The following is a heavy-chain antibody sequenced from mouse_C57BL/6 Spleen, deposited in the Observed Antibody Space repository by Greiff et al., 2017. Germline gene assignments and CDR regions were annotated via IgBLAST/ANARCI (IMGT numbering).Heavy chain of an antibody. CDR1: GYAFSSYW. CDR2: IYPGDGDT. V-gene: IGHV1-80*01. J-gene: IGHJ4*01. CDR3: AREGIRKAMDY. Sequence: VKLMESGAELVKPGASVKISCKASGYAFSSYWMNWVKQRPGKGLEWIGQIYPGDGDTNYNGKFKGKATLTADKSSSTAYMQLSSLTSEDSAVYFCAREGIRKAMDYWGQGTSVTVSS.